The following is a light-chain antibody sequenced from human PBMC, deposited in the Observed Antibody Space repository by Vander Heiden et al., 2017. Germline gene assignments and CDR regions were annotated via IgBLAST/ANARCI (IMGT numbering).Light chain of an antibody. CDR2: KAS. CDR1: QSISSW. Sequence: DIQMTQSPSTLSASVGDRVTITCRASQSISSWLAWYQQKPGKAPNLLIYKASSLESGVPSRFSGSGSGTEFTLTITSLQPEDFATYYCQQDKSYPITFGQGTRLXIK. J-gene: IGKJ5*01. V-gene: IGKV1-5*03. CDR3: QQDKSYPIT.